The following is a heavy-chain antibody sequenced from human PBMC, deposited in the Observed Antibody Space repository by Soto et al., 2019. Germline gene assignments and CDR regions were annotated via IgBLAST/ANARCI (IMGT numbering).Heavy chain of an antibody. CDR2: ISGSGGST. CDR3: AKDRQMATIVYYFDY. V-gene: IGHV3-23*01. D-gene: IGHD5-12*01. Sequence: GGSLRLSCAASRFTFSSYAMSWVRQAPGKGLECVSAISGSGGSTYYADSVKGRFTISRDNSKNTLYLQMNSLRAEDTAVYYCAKDRQMATIVYYFDYWGQGTLVTVSS. CDR1: RFTFSSYA. J-gene: IGHJ4*02.